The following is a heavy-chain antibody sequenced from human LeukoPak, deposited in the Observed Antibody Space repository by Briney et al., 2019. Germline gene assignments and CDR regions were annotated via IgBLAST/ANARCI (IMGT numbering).Heavy chain of an antibody. D-gene: IGHD7-27*01. CDR2: MNPNSGNT. J-gene: IGHJ3*02. V-gene: IGHV1-8*01. CDR1: GYTFTSYD. Sequence: ASVKVSCKASGYTFTSYDINWVRQATGQGLEWMGWMNPNSGNTGYAQKLQGRVTMTRNTSISTAYMELSSLRSEDTAVYYCARVPRKTGSAFDIWGQGTMVTVSS. CDR3: ARVPRKTGSAFDI.